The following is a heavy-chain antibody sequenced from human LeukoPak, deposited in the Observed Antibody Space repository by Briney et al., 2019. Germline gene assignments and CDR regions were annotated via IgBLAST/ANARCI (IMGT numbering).Heavy chain of an antibody. CDR3: AGSNKMGYSSGWYWYGPDY. V-gene: IGHV4-4*07. D-gene: IGHD6-19*01. J-gene: IGHJ4*02. Sequence: SETLSLTCTVSGGSISSYYWSWIRQPAGKGLEWIGRIYTSGSTNYNPSLKSRVTMSVDTSKNQFSLKLSSVTAADTAVYYCAGSNKMGYSSGWYWYGPDYWGQGTLVTVSS. CDR1: GGSISSYY. CDR2: IYTSGST.